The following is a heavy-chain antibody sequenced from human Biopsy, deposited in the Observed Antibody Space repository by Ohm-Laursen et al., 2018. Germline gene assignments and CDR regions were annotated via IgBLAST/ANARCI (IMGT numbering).Heavy chain of an antibody. CDR1: VYTLTELP. D-gene: IGHD1-26*01. CDR2: FDPEHGAT. V-gene: IGHV1-24*01. J-gene: IGHJ4*02. CDR3: ARGPHSGSHSCFDY. Sequence: ASVKVSCTVSVYTLTELPIHWVRQAPGKGLEWMGGFDPEHGATLYAQKFQGRVTMTEDTSTDTAYMELSSLRSEDTAVYYCARGPHSGSHSCFDYWGRGTLVTVSS.